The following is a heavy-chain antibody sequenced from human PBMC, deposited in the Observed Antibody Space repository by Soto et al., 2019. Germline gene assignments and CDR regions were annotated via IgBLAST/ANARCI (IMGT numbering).Heavy chain of an antibody. V-gene: IGHV1-2*04. J-gene: IGHJ3*02. Sequence: GASGKVSCKASGYTLTGYYMHWVRQAPGQGLEWMGWINLNSGGTNYAQKFQGWVTMTRDTSISTAYMELSRLRSDDTAVYYCARARVDVLRYFDWLSEPHHNDAFDIWGQGTMVTVSS. CDR2: INLNSGGT. D-gene: IGHD3-9*01. CDR3: ARARVDVLRYFDWLSEPHHNDAFDI. CDR1: GYTLTGYY.